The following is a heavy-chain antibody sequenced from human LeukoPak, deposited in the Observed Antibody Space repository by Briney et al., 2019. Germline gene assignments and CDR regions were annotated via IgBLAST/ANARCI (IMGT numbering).Heavy chain of an antibody. Sequence: GESLMISCKAAGGSFTSYWSGWVRQMPGQGLEWMGIIYPYDSDTRYSPSFQGQVTISADKSISTAYLQWSNLQASDTAMYYCARHIGYSAWNPDYWGQGTLVTVSS. D-gene: IGHD5-12*01. J-gene: IGHJ4*02. CDR1: GGSFTSYW. V-gene: IGHV5-51*01. CDR3: ARHIGYSAWNPDY. CDR2: IYPYDSDT.